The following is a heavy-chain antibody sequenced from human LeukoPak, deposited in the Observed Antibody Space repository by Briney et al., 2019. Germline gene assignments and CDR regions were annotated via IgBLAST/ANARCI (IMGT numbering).Heavy chain of an antibody. CDR3: ARHLAGRGDDY. D-gene: IGHD2-21*01. Sequence: GESLEISFKGPDSSFTNSWIGGVRQMPGKGLEWTGIINPGDSDTRYSPSFQGQVPISADKPISPAYLQWRTLKAADTAMYYCARHLAGRGDDYWGQGTLVIVSS. CDR1: DSSFTNSW. V-gene: IGHV5-51*01. CDR2: INPGDSDT. J-gene: IGHJ4*02.